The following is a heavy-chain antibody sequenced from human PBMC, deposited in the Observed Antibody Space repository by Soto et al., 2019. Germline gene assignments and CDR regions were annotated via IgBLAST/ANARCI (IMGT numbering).Heavy chain of an antibody. CDR1: CGSVISGSYY. D-gene: IGHD3-22*01. Sequence: SETLSLTCTFSCGSVISGSYYWSWIRQPPGKGLEWIGYIYYSGSTNYNPSLKSRVTISVDTSKNQFSLKLSSVTAADTAVYYCAREGYYDSSGYIDYWGQGTLVTVSS. CDR3: AREGYYDSSGYIDY. J-gene: IGHJ4*02. CDR2: IYYSGST. V-gene: IGHV4-61*01.